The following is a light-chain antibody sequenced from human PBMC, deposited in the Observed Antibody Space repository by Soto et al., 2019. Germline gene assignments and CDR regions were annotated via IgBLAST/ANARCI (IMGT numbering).Light chain of an antibody. Sequence: ETVLTQSPATLSLSPGERATLSCRVSQSVSTDLAWYQQKPGQPPRLLIYDASSRATGIPARFSGSGSGTDFTLTISSLEPEDFAVYYCQQRSNWPLTFGGGTKVEIK. CDR3: QQRSNWPLT. V-gene: IGKV3-11*01. CDR2: DAS. CDR1: QSVSTD. J-gene: IGKJ4*01.